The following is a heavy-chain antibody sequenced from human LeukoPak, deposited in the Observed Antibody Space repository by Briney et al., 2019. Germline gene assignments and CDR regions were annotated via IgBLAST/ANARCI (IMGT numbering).Heavy chain of an antibody. D-gene: IGHD2-2*01. J-gene: IGHJ4*02. CDR2: INSSSRTI. Sequence: GGSLRLSCATSGFTLSNYNINWVRQAPGKGLEWVSFINSSSRTIHYADSVKGRFTISRDNAKNSLYLQMNSLRDEDTAVYYCARGTRPPDYWGQGTLVTVSS. V-gene: IGHV3-48*02. CDR3: ARGTRPPDY. CDR1: GFTLSNYN.